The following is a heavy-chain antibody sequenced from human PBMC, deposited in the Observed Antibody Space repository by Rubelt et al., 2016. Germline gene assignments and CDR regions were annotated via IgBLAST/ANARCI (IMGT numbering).Heavy chain of an antibody. CDR3: CENSPSDTSSVAVXCLAQDF. V-gene: IGHV4-4*02. CDR1: GGSISGNYW. CDR2: VYQRGST. J-gene: IGHJ2*01. Sequence: QVQLQESGPGLVNPSGTLSLTCAVSGGSISGNYWWSWVRQPPGKGLEWIGEVYQRGSTNYNPSLKSRLTVSVDTSKNQFSLKLSSVTAPTLFPLVSCENSPSDTSSVAVXCLAQDF. D-gene: IGHD6-25*01.